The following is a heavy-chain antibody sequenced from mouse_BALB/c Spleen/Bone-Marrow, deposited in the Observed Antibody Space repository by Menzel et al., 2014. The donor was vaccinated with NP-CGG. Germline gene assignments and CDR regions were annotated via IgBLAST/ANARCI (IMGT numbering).Heavy chain of an antibody. J-gene: IGHJ1*01. CDR1: GYIFTDYN. Sequence: EVKLMESGAELVKPGASVKISCKASGYIFTDYNMDWVKQSHGTSLEWIGDINPNYDTTNYNQKFKGKATLTVDKSSSTAYMELRSLTSEDTAVYYCARKVRRYFDVWGAGTTVTVSS. V-gene: IGHV1-18*01. D-gene: IGHD2-14*01. CDR3: ARKVRRYFDV. CDR2: INPNYDTT.